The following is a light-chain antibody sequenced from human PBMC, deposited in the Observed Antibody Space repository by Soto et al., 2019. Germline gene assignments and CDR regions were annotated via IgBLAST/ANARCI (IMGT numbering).Light chain of an antibody. CDR2: EVN. CDR3: SSYSSSDIFYV. V-gene: IGLV2-14*01. Sequence: QSALTQPASVSGTPGQSITISCTGTISDIGGYNYVSWYQQFPGKAPKLIIFEVNDRPSGVSDRFSGSKSGNTASLTISGLQAEDEADYYCSSYSSSDIFYVFGTGTKLTVL. CDR1: ISDIGGYNY. J-gene: IGLJ1*01.